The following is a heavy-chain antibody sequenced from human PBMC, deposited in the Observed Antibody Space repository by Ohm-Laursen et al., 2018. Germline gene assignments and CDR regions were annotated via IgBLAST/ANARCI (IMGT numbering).Heavy chain of an antibody. CDR1: GGSFSGYY. CDR3: ARQGDILTGYQFDY. J-gene: IGHJ4*02. V-gene: IGHV4-34*01. Sequence: SETLSLTCAVYGGSFSGYYWSWIRQPPGKGLEWIGEINHSGSTNYNPSLKGRVTISVDTSKNQFSLKLSSVTAADTAVYYCARQGDILTGYQFDYWGQGTLVTVSS. CDR2: INHSGST. D-gene: IGHD3-9*01.